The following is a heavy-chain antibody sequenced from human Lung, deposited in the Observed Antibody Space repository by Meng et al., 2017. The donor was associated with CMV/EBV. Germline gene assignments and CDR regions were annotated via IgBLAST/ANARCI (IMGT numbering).Heavy chain of an antibody. V-gene: IGHV3-30*04. CDR1: GFTFSSYD. J-gene: IGHJ4*02. CDR3: TRRADYFDY. CDR2: ISIDGSSK. D-gene: IGHD6-25*01. Sequence: GGSXRLSCAASGFTFSSYDMNWVRQAPGKALEWVAVISIDGSSKFYADSMKGRFTISRDNSKNTLFLQVNSLRPEDTAVYYCTRRADYFDYWGPGTLVTVDS.